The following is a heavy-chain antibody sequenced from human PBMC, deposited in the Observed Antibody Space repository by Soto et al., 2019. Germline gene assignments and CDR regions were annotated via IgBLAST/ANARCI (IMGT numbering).Heavy chain of an antibody. Sequence: QVQLQESGPGLVKPSQTLSLTCTVSGGSISSGGYYWSWIRQHPGKGLEWIGYIYYSGSTYYNPSLKSRVTISVDTSKNQFYLQLSSVTAADTAVYYCASSPDSLLLHCFDPWGQGTLVTVSS. CDR3: ASSPDSLLLHCFDP. D-gene: IGHD3-22*01. J-gene: IGHJ5*02. V-gene: IGHV4-31*03. CDR1: GGSISSGGYY. CDR2: IYYSGST.